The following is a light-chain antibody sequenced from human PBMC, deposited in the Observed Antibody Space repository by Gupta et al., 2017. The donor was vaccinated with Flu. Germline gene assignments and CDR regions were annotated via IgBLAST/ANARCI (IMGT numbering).Light chain of an antibody. J-gene: IGKJ2*01. CDR1: QSVSSY. CDR3: QQRSNWPPNT. Sequence: EIVLTQSPATPSLSPGESATLSCRASQSVSSYLAWYQQKPGQAPRLLIYDASNRATGIPARFSGSGSGTDFTLTISSLEPEDFAVYYCQQRSNWPPNTFGQGTKLEIK. V-gene: IGKV3-11*01. CDR2: DAS.